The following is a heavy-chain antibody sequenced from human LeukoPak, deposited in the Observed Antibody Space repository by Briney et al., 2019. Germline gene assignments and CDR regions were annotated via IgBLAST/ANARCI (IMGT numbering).Heavy chain of an antibody. D-gene: IGHD2-2*02. CDR2: IIPIFGTA. Sequence: SVKVSCKASGGTFSSYAISWVRQAPGQGLEWMGGIIPIFGTANYAQKFQGRVTITADESTSTAYMELSSLRSEDTAVYYCARVPVVPAAIGLWYFDLWGRGTLVTVSS. CDR3: ARVPVVPAAIGLWYFDL. V-gene: IGHV1-69*13. CDR1: GGTFSSYA. J-gene: IGHJ2*01.